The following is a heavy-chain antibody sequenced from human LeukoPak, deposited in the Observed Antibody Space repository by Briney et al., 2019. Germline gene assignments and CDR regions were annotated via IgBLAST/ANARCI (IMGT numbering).Heavy chain of an antibody. CDR1: GYSISSGYY. Sequence: SETLSLTCTVSGYSISSGYYWGWIRQPPGKGLEWIGSIYHSGSTYYNPSLKSRVTISVDTSKNQFSLKLSSVTAADTAVYYCARLWTSRRLTRNNWFDPWGQGTLVTVSS. J-gene: IGHJ5*02. V-gene: IGHV4-38-2*02. CDR2: IYHSGST. D-gene: IGHD6-25*01. CDR3: ARLWTSRRLTRNNWFDP.